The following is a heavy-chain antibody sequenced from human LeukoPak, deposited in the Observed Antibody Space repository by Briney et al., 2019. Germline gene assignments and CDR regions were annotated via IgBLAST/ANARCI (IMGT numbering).Heavy chain of an antibody. V-gene: IGHV2-5*02. CDR1: GFSLSTSGVG. CDR3: AHQIKNYGDYYFDY. D-gene: IGHD4-17*01. Sequence: ESGPALVKPTQTLTLTCTFSGFSLSTSGVGVGWIRQPPGKALEWLALIYWDDDKRSSPSLKSRLTITKDTSKNQVVLTMTNMDPVDTATYYCAHQIKNYGDYYFDYWGQGTLVTVSP. CDR2: IYWDDDK. J-gene: IGHJ4*02.